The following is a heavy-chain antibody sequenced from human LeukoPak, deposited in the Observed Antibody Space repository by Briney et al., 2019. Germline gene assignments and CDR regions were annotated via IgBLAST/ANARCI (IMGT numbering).Heavy chain of an antibody. D-gene: IGHD1-26*01. V-gene: IGHV4-39*01. CDR2: IYYSGST. J-gene: IGHJ4*02. CDR3: ARHSGSYPFDY. CDR1: GGSISSSSYY. Sequence: PSETLSLTCTVSGGSISSSSYYWGWIRPPPGKGLEWIGSIYYSGSTYYNPSLKSRVTISVDTSKNQFSLKLSSVTAAVTAVYYCARHSGSYPFDYWGQGTLVTVSS.